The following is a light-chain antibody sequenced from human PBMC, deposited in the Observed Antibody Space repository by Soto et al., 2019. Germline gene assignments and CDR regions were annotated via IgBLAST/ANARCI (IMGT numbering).Light chain of an antibody. V-gene: IGKV3-20*01. Sequence: EIVLTQSPGTLSLSPGERATLSCRASQSVSSTYLAWYQQKPGQAPRLLIYGASTSSRATGIPDRFSGSGSGTDFTLTISRLEPEDFAVYYCQQFSSSPPQTFGQGTKVEIK. CDR2: GASTS. CDR1: QSVSSTY. J-gene: IGKJ1*01. CDR3: QQFSSSPPQT.